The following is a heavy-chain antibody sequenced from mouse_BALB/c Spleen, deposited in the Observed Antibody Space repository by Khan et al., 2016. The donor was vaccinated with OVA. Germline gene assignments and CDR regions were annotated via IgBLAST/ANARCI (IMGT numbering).Heavy chain of an antibody. CDR2: IDPENGNT. Sequence: VQLKQSGAELVRPGALVNLSCKASGFNITDYYMNWVKQRTEQGLEWIGWIDPENGNTIYDPKFQGKASITSDTSSNTAYLQLSSLTSEDTAVYYGTRDGYSPWFAYWGQGTLVTVSA. D-gene: IGHD2-3*01. CDR1: GFNITDYY. CDR3: TRDGYSPWFAY. J-gene: IGHJ3*01. V-gene: IGHV14-1*02.